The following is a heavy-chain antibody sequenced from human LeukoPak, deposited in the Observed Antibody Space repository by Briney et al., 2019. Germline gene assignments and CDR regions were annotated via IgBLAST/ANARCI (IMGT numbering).Heavy chain of an antibody. Sequence: TLSLTCTVSGGSISSGGYYWSWIRQHPGKGLEGTGYMYYRGSTYYNPSLKSRATISVDTSKNQFSLQLSSVTAADTAVYYCARGGSYGGNLNYWGQGPLVTVPS. J-gene: IGHJ4*02. CDR1: GGSISSGGYY. V-gene: IGHV4-31*03. CDR3: ARGGSYGGNLNY. CDR2: MYYRGST. D-gene: IGHD4-23*01.